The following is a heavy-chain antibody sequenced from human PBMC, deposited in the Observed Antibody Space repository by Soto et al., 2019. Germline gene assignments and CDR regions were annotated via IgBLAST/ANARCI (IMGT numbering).Heavy chain of an antibody. Sequence: QVQLQQWGAGLLKPSETLSLTCAVYGGSSSGYYWSWIRQPPGKGLEWSGEINHSGSTNYNPSLKSRVTISVDTSKNQSSLKLSSVTAADTAVYYCARGSSRNYYGMDVWGQGTTVTVSS. J-gene: IGHJ6*02. CDR3: ARGSSRNYYGMDV. CDR1: GGSSSGYY. D-gene: IGHD2-2*01. V-gene: IGHV4-34*01. CDR2: INHSGST.